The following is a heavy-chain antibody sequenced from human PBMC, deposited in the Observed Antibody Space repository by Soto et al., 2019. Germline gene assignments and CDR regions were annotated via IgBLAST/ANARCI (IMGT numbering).Heavy chain of an antibody. CDR1: GGSISSGDYY. CDR2: IYYSGST. CDR3: AREAVRXYDYVWGSYRRSYYFDY. J-gene: IGHJ4*02. V-gene: IGHV4-30-4*01. Sequence: NPSETLSLTCTVSGGSISSGDYYWSWIRQPPGKGLEWIGYIYYSGSTYYNPSLKSRVTISVDTSKNQFSLKLSSVTAADTAVYYCAREAVRXYDYVWGSYRRSYYFDYWGQGTLVTVSS. D-gene: IGHD3-16*02.